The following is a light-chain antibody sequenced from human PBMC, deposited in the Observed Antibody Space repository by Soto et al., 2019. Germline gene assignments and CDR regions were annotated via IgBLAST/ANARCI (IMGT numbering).Light chain of an antibody. CDR2: AAS. J-gene: IGKJ1*01. CDR1: QSISSY. Sequence: DIQMNQSPSSLSASVGDRVTITCRASQSISSYLNWYQQKPGKAPKLLIYAASSLQSGVPSRFGGSGSGTDFTLTISSLQPEDFATYYCQQSYSTPRTFGQGTKV. CDR3: QQSYSTPRT. V-gene: IGKV1-39*01.